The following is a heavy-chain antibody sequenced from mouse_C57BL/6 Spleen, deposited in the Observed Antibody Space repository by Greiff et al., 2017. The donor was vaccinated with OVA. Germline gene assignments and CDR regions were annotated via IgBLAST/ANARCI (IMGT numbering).Heavy chain of an antibody. CDR2: ISSGGSYT. Sequence: EVKLEESGGDLVKPGGSLKLSCAASGFTFSSYGMSWVRQTPDKRLEWVATISSGGSYTYYPDSVKGRVTISRDNTKNTLYLQMSSLKSEDTDMYYSARRGSNYEDYAMDDWGQGTSVTVSS. J-gene: IGHJ4*01. D-gene: IGHD2-5*01. V-gene: IGHV5-6*02. CDR3: ARRGSNYEDYAMDD. CDR1: GFTFSSYG.